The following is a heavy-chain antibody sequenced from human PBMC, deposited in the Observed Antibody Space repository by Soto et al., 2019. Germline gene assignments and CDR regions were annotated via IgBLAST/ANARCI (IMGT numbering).Heavy chain of an antibody. V-gene: IGHV4-30-4*01. CDR3: AREGAASYSYRYRTDF. D-gene: IGHD3-16*01. CDR2: TYHSGSP. CDR1: GGSISSGDSY. J-gene: IGHJ6*04. Sequence: SETLSLTCTVSGGSISSGDSYWSWIRQSPGKGLEWIGYTYHSGSPYYNPSLESRVTISVDTSKNQFSLKLNSVTAADTAVYYCAREGAASYSYRYRTDFWGKGTTVTVYS.